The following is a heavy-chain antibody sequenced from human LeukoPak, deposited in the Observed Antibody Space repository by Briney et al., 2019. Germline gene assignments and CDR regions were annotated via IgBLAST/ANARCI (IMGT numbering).Heavy chain of an antibody. V-gene: IGHV4-4*09. J-gene: IGHJ4*02. CDR2: IHTGGGT. D-gene: IGHD6-6*01. CDR1: GDSISSYY. Sequence: SKTLSLTCTVSGDSISSYYWSWLRQPPGKGLEWIGYIHTGGGTSYIPSLKGRVTISIDTSKNQFSLKLSSVTAADSAVYYCARLTRLSTSPDRYYLDYWGQGTLVTVSS. CDR3: ARLTRLSTSPDRYYLDY.